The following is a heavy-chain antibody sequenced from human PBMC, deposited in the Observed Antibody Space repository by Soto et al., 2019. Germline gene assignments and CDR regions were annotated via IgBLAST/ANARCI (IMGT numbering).Heavy chain of an antibody. J-gene: IGHJ4*02. V-gene: IGHV3-7*03. CDR2: IKRDGSEK. CDR1: GFTFSSNW. Sequence: VQLVESGGGLVQPGGSLRLSCAASGFTFSSNWMSWVRQAPGKGLEWVANIKRDGSEKYYVDSVKGRFTISRDNATNSLYLQMNSLRAADTAVYYCARLEWEYSGYADYWGQGTLVTVSS. D-gene: IGHD5-12*01. CDR3: ARLEWEYSGYADY.